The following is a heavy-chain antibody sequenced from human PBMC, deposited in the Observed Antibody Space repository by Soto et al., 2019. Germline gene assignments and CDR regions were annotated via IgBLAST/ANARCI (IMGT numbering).Heavy chain of an antibody. J-gene: IGHJ6*03. CDR3: ARDSATYDFWSGYYLASPSYYYYYYMDV. Sequence: ASVKVSCKASGYTFTSYGISWLRQAPGQGLEWMGWISAYNGNTNYAQKLQGRVTMTTDTSTSTAYMELRSLRSDDTAVYYCARDSATYDFWSGYYLASPSYYYYYYMDVWGKGTTVTVSS. V-gene: IGHV1-18*01. CDR1: GYTFTSYG. CDR2: ISAYNGNT. D-gene: IGHD3-3*01.